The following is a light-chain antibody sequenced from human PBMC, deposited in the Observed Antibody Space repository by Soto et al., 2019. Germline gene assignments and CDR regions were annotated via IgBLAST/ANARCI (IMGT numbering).Light chain of an antibody. CDR1: QSISFW. Sequence: DIQMTQSPSTLSASVGDRVTITCRSSQSISFWLAWYQQKPGQAPKLLIYDASTLYSGVPSRCSGSRSATEFTLTFSSLQPDDFGSYYCQQYNSCAPYSFGQGTKLEI. CDR3: QQYNSCAPYS. V-gene: IGKV1-5*01. CDR2: DAS. J-gene: IGKJ2*03.